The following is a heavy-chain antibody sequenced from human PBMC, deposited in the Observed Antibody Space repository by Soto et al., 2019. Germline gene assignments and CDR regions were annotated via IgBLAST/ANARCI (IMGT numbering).Heavy chain of an antibody. CDR1: GYTFTSYG. D-gene: IGHD2-15*01. CDR2: ISAYNGNT. CDR3: ARDSEDIVVVVAANHARFDY. Sequence: QVQLVQSGAEVKKPGASVKVSCKASGYTFTSYGISWVRQAPGQGLEWMGWISAYNGNTNYAQTLQGRVTMTTDTYKSTAYMELRSLRSDDTAVYYCARDSEDIVVVVAANHARFDYWGQGTLVTVSS. V-gene: IGHV1-18*01. J-gene: IGHJ4*02.